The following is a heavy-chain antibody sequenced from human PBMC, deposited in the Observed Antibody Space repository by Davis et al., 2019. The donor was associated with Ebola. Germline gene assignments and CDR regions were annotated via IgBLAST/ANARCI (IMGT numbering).Heavy chain of an antibody. J-gene: IGHJ4*02. CDR3: ARDSSGWYWGFDY. Sequence: PGGSLRLSCAASGFTFSSYWMSWVRQAPGKGLEWVANIKQDGSEKYYVDSVKGRFTISRDNAKNSLYLQMNSLRAEDTAVYYCARDSSGWYWGFDYWGQGTLVTVSS. CDR2: IKQDGSEK. V-gene: IGHV3-7*03. D-gene: IGHD6-19*01. CDR1: GFTFSSYW.